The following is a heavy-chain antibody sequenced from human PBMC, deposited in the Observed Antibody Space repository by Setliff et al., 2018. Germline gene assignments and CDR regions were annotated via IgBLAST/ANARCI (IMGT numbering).Heavy chain of an antibody. Sequence: SVKVSCKASGGTFSSYDISWVRQAPGQGLEWMGRIIPIFGTANYAQKFQGRVTITADKSTSTAYMELSSLRSEDTAVYYCATRQEYYGSGSYYPFDYWGQGTLVTAPQ. J-gene: IGHJ4*02. CDR3: ATRQEYYGSGSYYPFDY. V-gene: IGHV1-69*06. D-gene: IGHD3-10*01. CDR1: GGTFSSYD. CDR2: IIPIFGTA.